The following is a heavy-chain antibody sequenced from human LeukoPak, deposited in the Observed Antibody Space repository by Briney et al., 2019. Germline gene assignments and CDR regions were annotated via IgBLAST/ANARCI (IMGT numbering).Heavy chain of an antibody. CDR3: ARYPLWCGGSYFDY. D-gene: IGHD3-10*01. CDR1: GGSISSGDYY. V-gene: IGHV4-30-4*01. Sequence: PSQTLSLTCTVSGGSISSGDYYWSWIRQPPGKGLEWIGYIYYSGSTYYNPSLKSRVTISVDTSKTQFSLKLSSVTAADTAVYYCARYPLWCGGSYFDYWGQGTLVTVSS. CDR2: IYYSGST. J-gene: IGHJ4*02.